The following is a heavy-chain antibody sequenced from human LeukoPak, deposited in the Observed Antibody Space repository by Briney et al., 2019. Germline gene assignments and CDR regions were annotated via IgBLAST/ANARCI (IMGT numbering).Heavy chain of an antibody. J-gene: IGHJ4*02. D-gene: IGHD7-27*01. Sequence: SQTLSLTCAISGDSVSSNNAACNWIRQSPSRGLEWLGRTYFRSKWYNDYAVSVKSRISINADTSKNQFSLQLNSVTPEDTAVYYCAKGWGFDCWGQGTLVTVSS. CDR3: AKGWGFDC. CDR2: TYFRSKWYN. CDR1: GDSVSSNNAA. V-gene: IGHV6-1*01.